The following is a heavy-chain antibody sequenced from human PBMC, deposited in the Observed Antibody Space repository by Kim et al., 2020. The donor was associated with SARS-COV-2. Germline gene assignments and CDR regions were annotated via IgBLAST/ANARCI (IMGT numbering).Heavy chain of an antibody. CDR2: IIPILGIA. Sequence: SVKVSCKASGGTFSSYAISWVRQAPGQGLEWMGRIIPILGIANYAQKFQGRVTITADKSTSTAYMELSSLRSEDTAVYYCARERVLDGYNYVGVDYWGQGTLVTVSS. CDR1: GGTFSSYA. D-gene: IGHD5-12*01. V-gene: IGHV1-69*04. CDR3: ARERVLDGYNYVGVDY. J-gene: IGHJ4*02.